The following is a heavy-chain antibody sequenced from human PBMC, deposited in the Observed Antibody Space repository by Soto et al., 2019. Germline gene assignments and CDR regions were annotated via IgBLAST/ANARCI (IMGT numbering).Heavy chain of an antibody. Sequence: QGQLQESGPGLVKPSQTLSLTCTVSGGSISSEDHYWTWIRQPPGEGLECIGYIYYTGSTNYNPSLKRRVTISMDTSKNQFSLKVNSVTAADTAVYYCARDRSNSPDFFDFWGQGTLVTVSS. D-gene: IGHD6-6*01. J-gene: IGHJ4*02. CDR2: IYYTGST. CDR3: ARDRSNSPDFFDF. V-gene: IGHV4-30-4*01. CDR1: GGSISSEDHY.